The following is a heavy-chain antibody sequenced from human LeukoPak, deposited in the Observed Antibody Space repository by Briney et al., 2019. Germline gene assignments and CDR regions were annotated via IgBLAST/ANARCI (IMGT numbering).Heavy chain of an antibody. V-gene: IGHV3-33*01. D-gene: IGHD6-13*01. CDR2: IWYDGSNK. CDR1: GFTFSSYG. J-gene: IGHJ5*02. Sequence: PGGSLRLSCATSGFTFSSYGMHWVRQAPGKGLEWVAVIWYDGSNKYYADSVKGRFTISRDNSKNTLYLQMNSLRAEDTAVYYCARGLWQQLVPWFDPWGQGTLVTVSS. CDR3: ARGLWQQLVPWFDP.